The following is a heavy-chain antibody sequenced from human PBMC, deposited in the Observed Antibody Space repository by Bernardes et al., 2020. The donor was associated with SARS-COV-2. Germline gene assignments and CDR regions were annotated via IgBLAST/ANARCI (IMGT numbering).Heavy chain of an antibody. J-gene: IGHJ3*02. CDR1: GGSISGGGYY. CDR2: VHYSGST. CDR3: ARGYTYYFDSSGLGSFDI. Sequence: TLSLTCTVSGGSISGGGYYWNWIRQHPGKGLEWIGYVHYSGSTYYNPSLKSRVTISVDTSKNQFSLKLSSVTAADTAVYYCARGYTYYFDSSGLGSFDIWGQGTMVTVSS. D-gene: IGHD3-22*01. V-gene: IGHV4-31*03.